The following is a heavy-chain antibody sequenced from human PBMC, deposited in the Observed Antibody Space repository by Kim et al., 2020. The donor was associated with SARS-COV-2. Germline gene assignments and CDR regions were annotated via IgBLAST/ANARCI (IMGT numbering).Heavy chain of an antibody. CDR3: ATSAAAGRLYWFDP. V-gene: IGHV1-24*01. J-gene: IGHJ5*02. D-gene: IGHD6-13*01. Sequence: AQKYQDRVTITEDTSNDPAYMELSSLRSEDTAVYYCATSAAAGRLYWFDPWGQGTLVTVSS.